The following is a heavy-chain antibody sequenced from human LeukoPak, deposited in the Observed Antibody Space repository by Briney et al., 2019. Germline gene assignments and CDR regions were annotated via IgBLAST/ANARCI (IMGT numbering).Heavy chain of an antibody. CDR1: GFTVSANY. D-gene: IGHD6-19*01. Sequence: GGSLRLSCAVSGFTVSANYMSCVSHAPRKGLEWGSVIYSGGNTYYADSVKGRFTISRDNSKNTLYLQMNSLRAEDTAVYYCARDRRNSGWYDPYFDYGGQGTLVTVSS. CDR3: ARDRRNSGWYDPYFDY. V-gene: IGHV3-53*01. J-gene: IGHJ4*02. CDR2: IYSGGNT.